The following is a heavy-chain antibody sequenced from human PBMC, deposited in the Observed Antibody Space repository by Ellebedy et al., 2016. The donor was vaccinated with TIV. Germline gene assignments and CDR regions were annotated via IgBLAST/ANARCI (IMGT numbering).Heavy chain of an antibody. CDR2: IWYDGSNK. V-gene: IGHV3-33*01. D-gene: IGHD6-13*01. Sequence: GESLKISCAASGFTFSSYGMHWVRQAPGKGLEWVAVIWYDGSNKYYADSVKGRFTISRDNSKNTLYLQMNSLRAEDTAVYYCARDFIAAAAWDYWGQGTLVTVSS. J-gene: IGHJ4*02. CDR3: ARDFIAAAAWDY. CDR1: GFTFSSYG.